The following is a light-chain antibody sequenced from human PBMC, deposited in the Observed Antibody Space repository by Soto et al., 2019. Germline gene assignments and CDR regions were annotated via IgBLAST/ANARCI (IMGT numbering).Light chain of an antibody. CDR2: AVS. Sequence: DIQMTQSPSSLSASVGDRVTITCRASQSISSYLNWYQQKPGKPPKLLIYAVSSFQSGVPSRFSGSGSGTDFSRTIPSLQPEDFATYCCHQTYSTPRTFGQGTKVEIK. CDR3: HQTYSTPRT. CDR1: QSISSY. J-gene: IGKJ1*01. V-gene: IGKV1-39*01.